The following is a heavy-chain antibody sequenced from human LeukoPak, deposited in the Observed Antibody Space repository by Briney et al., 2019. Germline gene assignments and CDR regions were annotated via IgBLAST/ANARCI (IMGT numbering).Heavy chain of an antibody. D-gene: IGHD6-19*01. Sequence: GGSLRLSCAASGFTFNNYEMNWVRQAPGKGLEWVSYISSSGMTIYYADSVKGRFTISRDNAKNSLYLQMNSLRAEDTAVYYCARGAVAGNFDYWGQGTLATVSS. CDR2: ISSSGMTI. V-gene: IGHV3-48*03. CDR1: GFTFNNYE. J-gene: IGHJ4*02. CDR3: ARGAVAGNFDY.